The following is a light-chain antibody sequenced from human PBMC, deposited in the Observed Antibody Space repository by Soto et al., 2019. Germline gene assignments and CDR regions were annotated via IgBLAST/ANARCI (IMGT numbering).Light chain of an antibody. V-gene: IGKV3-11*01. Sequence: DIVLTQSPATLSLSPGEGATLSCRASQNVNTYLAWYQQKPGQAPKLLIYDASNRATGIPARFSGSGSGTDITLTISSLEPEDFAVYYCQQRSNWPVTFGLGTTV. CDR1: QNVNTY. CDR2: DAS. CDR3: QQRSNWPVT. J-gene: IGKJ1*01.